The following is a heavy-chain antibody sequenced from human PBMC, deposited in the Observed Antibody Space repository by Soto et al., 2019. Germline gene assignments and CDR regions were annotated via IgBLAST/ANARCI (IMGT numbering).Heavy chain of an antibody. CDR1: GGSNSSSTYY. D-gene: IGHD3-16*02. CDR2: IYYSGIT. V-gene: IGHV4-39*01. Sequence: PSETMSLTCTVSGGSNSSSTYYWGWIRQPPGKGLEWIGNIYYSGITYYNPSLKSRLTISVDTSKNQLSLKLSSVTAADTALYYCVCLSTNYHGVDVWGRGTTVTVSS. CDR3: VCLSTNYHGVDV. J-gene: IGHJ6*02.